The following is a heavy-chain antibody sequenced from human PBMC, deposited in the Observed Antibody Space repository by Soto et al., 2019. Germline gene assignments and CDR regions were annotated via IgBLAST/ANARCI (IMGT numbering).Heavy chain of an antibody. J-gene: IGHJ4*02. V-gene: IGHV3-23*01. CDR1: GFPFSSYA. CDR3: AKSRGDSWTTYFFDY. D-gene: IGHD4-4*01. CDR2: ISGSGGST. Sequence: PGGSLRLSCAASGFPFSSYAMSLVRQAPGKGLEWVSAISGSGGSTYYADSVKGRFTISRDNSRNTLYLQVNSLRAEDTAVYFCAKSRGDSWTTYFFDYWGQGALVTVSS.